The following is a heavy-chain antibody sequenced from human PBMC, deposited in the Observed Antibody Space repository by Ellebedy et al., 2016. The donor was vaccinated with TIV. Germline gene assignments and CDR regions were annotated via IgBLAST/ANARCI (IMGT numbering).Heavy chain of an antibody. CDR3: ARVVSGTTGGDY. V-gene: IGHV3-69-1*01. D-gene: IGHD1-1*01. Sequence: PGGSLRLSCAASGFTFSDYPMIWVRQAPGKGLEWISYLYSSNTIYADSVKGRFTISRDHAKNSLYLQMNSLRAEDSAVYYCARVVSGTTGGDYWGQGTLVTVSS. CDR1: GFTFSDYP. J-gene: IGHJ4*02. CDR2: LYSSNTI.